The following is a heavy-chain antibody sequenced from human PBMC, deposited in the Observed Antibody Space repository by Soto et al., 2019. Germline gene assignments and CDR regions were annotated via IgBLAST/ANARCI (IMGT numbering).Heavy chain of an antibody. D-gene: IGHD3-3*01. CDR3: ARGQRFYDWLDH. CDR1: VFTIIGYY. CDR2: IYSSVNT. Sequence: PSGTLSLTCSVSVFTIIGYYWAWIRQPAGKGLEWIGRIYSSVNTKYNPSLQSRVTMSLDTSNNQFSLRLTSVTAADTAVYYCARGQRFYDWLDHWGQGTLVTVSS. J-gene: IGHJ5*02. V-gene: IGHV4-4*07.